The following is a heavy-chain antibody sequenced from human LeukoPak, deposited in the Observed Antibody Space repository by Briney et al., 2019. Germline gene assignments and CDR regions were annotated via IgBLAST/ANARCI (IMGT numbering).Heavy chain of an antibody. Sequence: PGGSLRLSCAASGFTVSSNYMSWVRQVPGKGLEWVSVIYSGGSTYYADSVKGRFTISRDNSKNTLYLQMNSLRAEDTAVYYCARDLIAARLYPFDYWGQGTLVTVSS. CDR2: IYSGGST. CDR1: GFTVSSNY. V-gene: IGHV3-53*01. CDR3: ARDLIAARLYPFDY. J-gene: IGHJ4*02. D-gene: IGHD6-6*01.